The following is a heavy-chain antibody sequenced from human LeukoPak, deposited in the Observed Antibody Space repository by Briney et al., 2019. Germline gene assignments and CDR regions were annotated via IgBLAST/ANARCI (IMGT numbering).Heavy chain of an antibody. CDR1: GFTFSSYG. J-gene: IGHJ4*02. CDR2: ISYDGSNK. CDR3: ARDHLTNWQGLNYFDY. D-gene: IGHD7-27*01. V-gene: IGHV3-33*05. Sequence: PGRSLRLSCAASGFTFSSYGMHWVRQAPGKGLEWVAVISYDGSNKYYADSVKGRFTISRDNSKNTLYLQMSSLRAEDTAVYYCARDHLTNWQGLNYFDYWGQGTLVTVSS.